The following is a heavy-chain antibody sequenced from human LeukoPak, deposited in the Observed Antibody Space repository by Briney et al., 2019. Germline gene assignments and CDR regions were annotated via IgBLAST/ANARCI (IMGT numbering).Heavy chain of an antibody. Sequence: GRSLRLSCAASGFTFSSYAMHWVRQAPGKGLEWVAVISYDGSNKYYADSVKGRFTISRDNSKNTLYLQMNSLRAEDTAVYYCARLGEKADFDYWGQGTLVTVSS. D-gene: IGHD3-16*01. CDR1: GFTFSSYA. J-gene: IGHJ4*02. CDR2: ISYDGSNK. V-gene: IGHV3-30-3*01. CDR3: ARLGEKADFDY.